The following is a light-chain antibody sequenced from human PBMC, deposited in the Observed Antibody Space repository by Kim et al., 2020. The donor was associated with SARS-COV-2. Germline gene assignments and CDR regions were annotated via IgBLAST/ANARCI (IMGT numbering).Light chain of an antibody. CDR2: AAS. CDR1: QSISSK. Sequence: PGERATLSSRSSQSISSKLAWYQQRPGQAPRLLIYAASTRATGIPARFSGSGSGTEFTLTITSLQSEDFAVYYCQQYNTWPPVYTFGQGTKLEI. CDR3: QQYNTWPPVYT. V-gene: IGKV3-15*01. J-gene: IGKJ2*01.